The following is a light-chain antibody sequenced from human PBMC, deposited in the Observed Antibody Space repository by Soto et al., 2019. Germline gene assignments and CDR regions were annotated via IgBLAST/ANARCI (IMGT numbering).Light chain of an antibody. Sequence: DIQMTQSPSTLSASAGDRVTITCRASQSISSWLAWYQQKPGKAPKLLIYEASNLKSGVPSRFSGSGSGTDFTLAISSLQPEDFATYYCQQSYSSPQTFGQGTKVDI. CDR2: EAS. CDR3: QQSYSSPQT. V-gene: IGKV1-5*03. CDR1: QSISSW. J-gene: IGKJ1*01.